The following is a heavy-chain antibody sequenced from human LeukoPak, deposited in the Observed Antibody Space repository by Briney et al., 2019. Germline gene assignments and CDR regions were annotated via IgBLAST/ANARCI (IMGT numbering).Heavy chain of an antibody. CDR3: ARDRGYSKYYGMDV. Sequence: IINPSSGSTTYAPKFQGRVTMTRDTSTSTVNMELSSLRAEDTAVYYCARDRGYSKYYGMDVWGQGTTVTVSS. J-gene: IGHJ6*02. D-gene: IGHD5-12*01. V-gene: IGHV1-46*01. CDR2: INPSSGST.